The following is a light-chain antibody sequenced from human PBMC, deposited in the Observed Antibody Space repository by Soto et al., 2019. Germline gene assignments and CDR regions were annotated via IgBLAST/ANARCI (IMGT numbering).Light chain of an antibody. CDR3: QQSYAPPIT. CDR2: LIS. Sequence: DIQMTQSPSSLSASVGDRVTITCRASQSISTYLNWYQQKPGKVPRLLIYLISTLQSGVPSRFSGSGSGTDFTLTINCLQPEDFAIYYCQQSYAPPITFGQGTRLEIK. J-gene: IGKJ5*01. V-gene: IGKV1-39*01. CDR1: QSISTY.